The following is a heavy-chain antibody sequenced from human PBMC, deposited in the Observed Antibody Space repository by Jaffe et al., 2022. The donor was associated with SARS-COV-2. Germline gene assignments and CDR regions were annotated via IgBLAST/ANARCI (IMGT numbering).Heavy chain of an antibody. Sequence: EVQLVNSGGGLVQPGGSLRLSCAASGFTFSDYWMTWVRQPPGKGLEWVANIKQDGSAKHYLDSVKGRFTVSRDNAKNSLYLQMNSLRDEDTAVYYCARDRWVTPLRSQKFYFDYWGQGSLVTVSS. CDR2: IKQDGSAK. CDR1: GFTFSDYW. CDR3: ARDRWVTPLRSQKFYFDY. V-gene: IGHV3-7*01. J-gene: IGHJ4*02. D-gene: IGHD2-21*02.